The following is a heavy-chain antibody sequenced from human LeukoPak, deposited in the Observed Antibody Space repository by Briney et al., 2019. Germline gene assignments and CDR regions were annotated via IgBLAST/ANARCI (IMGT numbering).Heavy chain of an antibody. CDR1: EFTFNTYT. CDR3: ASREPAGH. D-gene: IGHD1-14*01. Sequence: PGGSLRLSCAASEFTFNTYTMIWVRQAPGKGLEWVSSIHTSGDIYYADSVKGRFTISRADATHSLFLQMNSLRADDTAVYYGASREPAGHRGQGTLVTVSS. CDR2: IHTSGDI. V-gene: IGHV3-21*01. J-gene: IGHJ4*02.